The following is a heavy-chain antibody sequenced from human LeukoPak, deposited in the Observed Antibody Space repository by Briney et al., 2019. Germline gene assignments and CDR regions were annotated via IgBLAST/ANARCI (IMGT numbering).Heavy chain of an antibody. CDR2: ISYDGSNK. Sequence: PGGSLRLSCAASGFTFSSYGMHWVRQAPGKGLEWVALISYDGSNKYYVDSVKGRFTISRDNSKNTLYLQMNSLRAEDTAVYYCAKTITMIVVVIDAFDIWGQGTMVTVSS. J-gene: IGHJ3*02. V-gene: IGHV3-30*18. CDR1: GFTFSSYG. D-gene: IGHD3-22*01. CDR3: AKTITMIVVVIDAFDI.